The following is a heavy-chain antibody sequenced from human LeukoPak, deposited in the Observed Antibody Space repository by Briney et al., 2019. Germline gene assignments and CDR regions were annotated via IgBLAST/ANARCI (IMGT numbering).Heavy chain of an antibody. CDR2: IIPILGIA. CDR3: ARDPIPSYYYDSGGYYPKYFQH. Sequence: ASVKVSCKASGGTFSSYAISWVRQAPGQGLEWMGRIIPILGIANYAQKFQGRVTITADKSTSTAYMELSSLRSEDTAVYYCARDPIPSYYYDSGGYYPKYFQHWGQGTLVTVSS. V-gene: IGHV1-69*04. J-gene: IGHJ1*01. CDR1: GGTFSSYA. D-gene: IGHD3-22*01.